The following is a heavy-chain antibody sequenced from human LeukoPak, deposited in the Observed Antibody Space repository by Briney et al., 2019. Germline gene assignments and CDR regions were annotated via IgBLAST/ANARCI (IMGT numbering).Heavy chain of an antibody. Sequence: GESLKISCKGSGYSFTTYWIGWVRQMPGKGLEWMGIINPVDSETRYSPSFQGQVTISEDKSITTAYLQWSSLKATDTAMYFCARIGTYPEFDYWGQGSLVTVSS. J-gene: IGHJ4*02. CDR3: ARIGTYPEFDY. V-gene: IGHV5-51*01. CDR2: INPVDSET. D-gene: IGHD6-13*01. CDR1: GYSFTTYW.